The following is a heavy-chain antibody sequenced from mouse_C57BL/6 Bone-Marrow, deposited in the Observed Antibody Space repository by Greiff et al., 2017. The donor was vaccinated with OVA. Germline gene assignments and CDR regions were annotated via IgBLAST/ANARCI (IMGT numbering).Heavy chain of an antibody. J-gene: IGHJ4*01. CDR3: ALITTDAMDY. Sequence: VQRVESGAELVKPGASVKISCKASGYAFSSYWMNWVKQRPGKGLEWIGQIYPGDGDTNYNGKFKGKATLTADKSSSTAYMQLSSLTSEDSAVYFCALITTDAMDYWGQGTSVTVSS. CDR1: GYAFSSYW. CDR2: IYPGDGDT. V-gene: IGHV1-80*01. D-gene: IGHD1-1*01.